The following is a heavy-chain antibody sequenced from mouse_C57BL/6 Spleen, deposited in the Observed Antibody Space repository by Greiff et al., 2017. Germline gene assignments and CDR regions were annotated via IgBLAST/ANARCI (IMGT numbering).Heavy chain of an antibody. Sequence: VQLQQPGAELVKPGASVKMSCKASGYTFTTYPIEWMKQNHGKSLEWIGNFHPYNNDTKYNEKFKGKATLTVETSSSTVYLELSRLTSDDSAVYYCARHYDYDVSTFAYWGQGTLVTVSA. J-gene: IGHJ3*01. D-gene: IGHD2-4*01. CDR3: ARHYDYDVSTFAY. CDR2: FHPYNNDT. V-gene: IGHV1-47*01. CDR1: GYTFTTYP.